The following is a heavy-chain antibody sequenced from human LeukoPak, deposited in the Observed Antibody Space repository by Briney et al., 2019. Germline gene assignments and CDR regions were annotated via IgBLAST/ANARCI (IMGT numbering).Heavy chain of an antibody. D-gene: IGHD5-18*01. V-gene: IGHV4-59*01. J-gene: IGHJ4*02. CDR2: IFYSGRT. CDR1: GGSISSYY. CDR3: ARGQKYIYGYTVTELGSRYFDY. Sequence: KPSETLSLTCSVSGGSISSYYWSWIRQPPGKGLEWIGYIFYSGRTSYNPSLKSRVTISVDTSKNHFSLTLSSVTAADTAVYYCARGQKYIYGYTVTELGSRYFDYWGQGTLVTVSS.